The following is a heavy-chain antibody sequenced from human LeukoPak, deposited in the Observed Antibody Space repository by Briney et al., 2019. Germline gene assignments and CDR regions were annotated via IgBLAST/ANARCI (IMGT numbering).Heavy chain of an antibody. CDR3: ARVLVGTNPGEFNDAFDI. CDR1: GYSENFYG. Sequence: ASVKVSCKTSGYSENFYGITWVRQVAGQGLEWIGWISAQHGQTEYAPNSQDRVTMTTDTYTNTAYMELRSLRSDDTAVYYCARVLVGTNPGEFNDAFDIWGQGTMVTVSS. V-gene: IGHV1-18*01. D-gene: IGHD3-16*01. J-gene: IGHJ3*02. CDR2: ISAQHGQT.